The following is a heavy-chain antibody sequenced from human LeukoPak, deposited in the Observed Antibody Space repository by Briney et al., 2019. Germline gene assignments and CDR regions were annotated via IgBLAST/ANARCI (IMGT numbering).Heavy chain of an antibody. D-gene: IGHD5-12*01. Sequence: GASVKVSCKASGYTFTSYGISWVRQAPGQGLEWMGWISAYNGNTNYAQKLQGRVTMTTDTSTSTAYMELRSLRSDDTAVYYCARGGPFIVATMGIFDCWGQGTLVTVSS. J-gene: IGHJ4*02. V-gene: IGHV1-18*01. CDR1: GYTFTSYG. CDR3: ARGGPFIVATMGIFDC. CDR2: ISAYNGNT.